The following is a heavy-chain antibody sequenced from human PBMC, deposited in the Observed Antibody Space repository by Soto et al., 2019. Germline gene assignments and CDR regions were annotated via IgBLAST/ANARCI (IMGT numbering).Heavy chain of an antibody. CDR3: ARASYYDILAEPAGFDY. Sequence: PSETLSLTCTVSGGSISSGGYYWSWIRQHPGKGLEWIGYIYYSGSTYYNPSLKSRVTISVDTSKNQFSLKLSSVTAADTAVYYCARASYYDILAEPAGFDYWGQGTLVTVSS. CDR1: GGSISSGGYY. D-gene: IGHD3-9*01. J-gene: IGHJ4*02. V-gene: IGHV4-31*03. CDR2: IYYSGST.